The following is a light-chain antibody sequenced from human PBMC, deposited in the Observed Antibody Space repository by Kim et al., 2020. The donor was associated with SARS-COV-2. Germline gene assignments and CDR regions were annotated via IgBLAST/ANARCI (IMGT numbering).Light chain of an antibody. Sequence: SVARGQTARSTCGGNNIGSKNVHWYQQKPGQAPVLVIYRDSNRPSGIPERFSGSNAGNTATLTISRAQAGDEADYYCQVWDSSTVVFGGGTQLTVL. CDR1: NIGSKN. J-gene: IGLJ2*01. V-gene: IGLV3-9*01. CDR2: RDS. CDR3: QVWDSSTVV.